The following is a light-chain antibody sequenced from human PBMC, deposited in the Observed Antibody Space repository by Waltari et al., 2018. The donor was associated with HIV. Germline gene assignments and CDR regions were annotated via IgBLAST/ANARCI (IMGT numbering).Light chain of an antibody. CDR3: QSHDSSLSGYV. Sequence: SVLTQPPSVSGAPGQRVTISCTGRSSTIGAGYHVHWYQQLPGTAPKLLIYGNSNRPSGVPDRFSGSKSGTSASLTITGLQAEDEADYHCQSHDSSLSGYVFGTGTKVTVL. V-gene: IGLV1-40*01. CDR1: SSTIGAGYH. CDR2: GNS. J-gene: IGLJ1*01.